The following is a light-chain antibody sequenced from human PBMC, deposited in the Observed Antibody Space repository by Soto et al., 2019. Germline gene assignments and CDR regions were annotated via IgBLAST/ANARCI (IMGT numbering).Light chain of an antibody. CDR2: DAS. J-gene: IGKJ1*01. Sequence: DIQMTQSPSTLSASVGDRVTITCRASQSISSWLAWYQQKPGKAPKLLIYDASSLESGVPSRFSGSGSGTEFTLTISSLQPDDFATYYYQQKGTFGQGTKVEIK. V-gene: IGKV1-5*01. CDR3: QQKGT. CDR1: QSISSW.